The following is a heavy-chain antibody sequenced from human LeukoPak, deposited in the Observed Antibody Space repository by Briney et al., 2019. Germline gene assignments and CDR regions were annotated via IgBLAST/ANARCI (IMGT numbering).Heavy chain of an antibody. V-gene: IGHV1-69*04. D-gene: IGHD3-22*01. CDR2: IIPILGIA. Sequence: SVKVSCKASGGTFNNYAISWVRQAPGQGLEWMGRIIPILGIANYAQKFQGRVTITADKSTSAAYMELSSLRSEDTAVYYCASSGYYYDSSGSCNYYGMDVWGQGTTVTVSS. J-gene: IGHJ6*02. CDR1: GGTFNNYA. CDR3: ASSGYYYDSSGSCNYYGMDV.